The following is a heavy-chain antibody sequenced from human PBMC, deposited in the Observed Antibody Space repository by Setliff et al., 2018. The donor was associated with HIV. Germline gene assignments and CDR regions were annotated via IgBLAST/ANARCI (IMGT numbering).Heavy chain of an antibody. CDR3: ARVEMVYVFPYYYYYYMDV. J-gene: IGHJ6*03. CDR2: IKSKSYGETT. Sequence: GGSLRLSCTVTGLTFSDYGISWVRQAPGKGLEWVGFIKSKSYGETTEYAASLKGRFVISGDDSISIAYLQMNSLKNEDTAVYYCARVEMVYVFPYYYYYYMDVWGKGTTVTVSS. CDR1: GLTFSDYG. V-gene: IGHV3-49*04. D-gene: IGHD2-8*01.